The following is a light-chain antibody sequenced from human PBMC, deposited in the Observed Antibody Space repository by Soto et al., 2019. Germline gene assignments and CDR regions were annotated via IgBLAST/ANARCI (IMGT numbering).Light chain of an antibody. J-gene: IGKJ4*01. Sequence: EIVMTQSPATLSVSPGERATLSCRASQSISSNLAWYQQKPGQAPRLLIYETSTRATGIPGRFSGSGSGTEFTLTISSLESEDFAVYYCQQYNSWPPLTFGGGTKVDIK. CDR3: QQYNSWPPLT. CDR1: QSISSN. CDR2: ETS. V-gene: IGKV3-15*01.